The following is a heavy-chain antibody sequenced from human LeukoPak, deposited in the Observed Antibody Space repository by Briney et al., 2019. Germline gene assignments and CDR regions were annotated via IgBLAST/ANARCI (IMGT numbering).Heavy chain of an antibody. CDR3: ARHQDFLSPLFY. D-gene: IGHD3-3*01. V-gene: IGHV4-39*01. CDR1: GGSISSSTYY. CDR2: FYYSGST. Sequence: SETLSLTCTVSGGSISSSTYYWGWIRQPPGKGLEWIGNFYYSGSTYYNPSLKSRVTISVDTSKNQLSLKLSSVTAADTAVYYSARHQDFLSPLFYWGQGTLVTVSS. J-gene: IGHJ4*02.